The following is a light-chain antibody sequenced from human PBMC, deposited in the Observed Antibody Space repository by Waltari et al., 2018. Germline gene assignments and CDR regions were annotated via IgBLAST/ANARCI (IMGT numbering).Light chain of an antibody. Sequence: QSALTQPASVSGSPGPSITIPCTGPNSDVGAYTYVSWYQQHPGKAPTLMIYDGSKRPSGVSNRFSGSKSGNTASLTISGLQAEDEADYYCSSYTSSSIYVFGTGTKVTVL. J-gene: IGLJ1*01. CDR2: DGS. V-gene: IGLV2-14*01. CDR3: SSYTSSSIYV. CDR1: NSDVGAYTY.